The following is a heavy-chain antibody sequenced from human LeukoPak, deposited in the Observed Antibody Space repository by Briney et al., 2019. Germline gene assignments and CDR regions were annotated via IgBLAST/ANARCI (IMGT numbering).Heavy chain of an antibody. CDR1: GFTFSSYG. CDR3: ARSGYSPYDAFDI. V-gene: IGHV3-30*02. Sequence: GGSLRLSCAASGFTFSSYGMHWVRQAPGKGLEWVAFIRYDGSNYYYADSVKGRFAISRDNSKNTLYLQMNSLRAEDTAVYYCARSGYSPYDAFDIWGQGTMVTVSS. J-gene: IGHJ3*02. D-gene: IGHD3-3*01. CDR2: IRYDGSNY.